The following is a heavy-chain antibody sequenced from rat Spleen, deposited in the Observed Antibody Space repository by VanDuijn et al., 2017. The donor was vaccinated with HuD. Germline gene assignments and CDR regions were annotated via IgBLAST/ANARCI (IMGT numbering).Heavy chain of an antibody. CDR2: ISTGGGNT. CDR3: AKTPSEGISWFAY. V-gene: IGHV5S13*01. D-gene: IGHD1-11*01. J-gene: IGHJ3*01. CDR1: GFTYSNYV. Sequence: EVQLVESGGGLVQPGRSLKLSCAASGFTYSNYVMAWVRQAPTKGLEWVASISTGGGNTYYRDSVKGRFTISRDNAKNTLYLQMDSLRSEDTATYYCAKTPSEGISWFAYWGQGTLVTVSS.